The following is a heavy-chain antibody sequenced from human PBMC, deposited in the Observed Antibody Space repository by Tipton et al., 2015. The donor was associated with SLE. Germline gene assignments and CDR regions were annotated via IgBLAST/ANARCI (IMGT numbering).Heavy chain of an antibody. CDR3: AKDAIERNGVFDAFDI. V-gene: IGHV3-30*02. CDR1: GFTFSTYG. D-gene: IGHD3-3*01. Sequence: GSLRLSCAASGFTFSTYGMHWVRQAPGKGLEWVAFIRFVGSNKDYADSVKGRFTISRDNSKRSLYLQMNNLRPDDTAVYYCAKDAIERNGVFDAFDIWGQGALVTVSS. CDR2: IRFVGSNK. J-gene: IGHJ3*02.